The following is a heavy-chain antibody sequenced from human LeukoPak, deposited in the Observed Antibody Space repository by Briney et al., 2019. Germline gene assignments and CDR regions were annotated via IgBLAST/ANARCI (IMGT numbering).Heavy chain of an antibody. CDR1: GFTFSSYA. J-gene: IGHJ4*02. Sequence: GGSLRLSCAASGFTFSSYAMSWVRQAPGKGLEWLSAISGSGGSTYYADSVKGRFTISRDNSKNTLYLQMNSLRAEDMALYYCAKGADYGGNSRFDYWGQGTLVTVSS. CDR3: AKGADYGGNSRFDY. D-gene: IGHD4-23*01. V-gene: IGHV3-23*01. CDR2: ISGSGGST.